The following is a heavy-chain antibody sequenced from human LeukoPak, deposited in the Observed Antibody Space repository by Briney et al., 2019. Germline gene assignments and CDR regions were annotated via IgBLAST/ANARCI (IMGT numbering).Heavy chain of an antibody. Sequence: PGESLKISCKGSGYSFTTNWIGWVRQMPGKGLEWMGIIYPGDSETRYSPSLQGQVTISADKSISTAYLQWSSLKASDTAIYYCVRSRGYSYGYSYYFDYWGQGTLVTVSS. D-gene: IGHD5-18*01. CDR2: IYPGDSET. J-gene: IGHJ4*02. CDR1: GYSFTTNW. CDR3: VRSRGYSYGYSYYFDY. V-gene: IGHV5-51*01.